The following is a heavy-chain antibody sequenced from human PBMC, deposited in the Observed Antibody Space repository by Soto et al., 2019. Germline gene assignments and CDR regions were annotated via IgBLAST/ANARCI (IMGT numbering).Heavy chain of an antibody. D-gene: IGHD3-10*01. J-gene: IGHJ6*02. CDR3: ARGYWFGDLGNFDYALDV. Sequence: ASVTVSSKASGDTFTSYDSDWVRQAPGQGLEWMGIMNPSGGSTSYAQKFQGRVTMTSNTSISTAYLDLSSLRSEDTAVYYCARGYWFGDLGNFDYALDVRGQGTTVTVSS. V-gene: IGHV1-8*01. CDR2: MNPSGGST. CDR1: GDTFTSYD.